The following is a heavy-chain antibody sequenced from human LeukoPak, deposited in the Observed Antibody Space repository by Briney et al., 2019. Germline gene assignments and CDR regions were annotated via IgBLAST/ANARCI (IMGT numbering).Heavy chain of an antibody. J-gene: IGHJ3*02. CDR1: GFTFSSYW. D-gene: IGHD2-15*01. Sequence: SGGSLRLSCAASGFTFSSYWMSWVRQAPGKGLEWVANIKQDGSEKYYVDSVKGRFTISRDNAKNSLYLQMNSLRAEDTAVYYCARDSRSQYCSGGSCVRGDAFDIWGQGTMVTVSS. CDR3: ARDSRSQYCSGGSCVRGDAFDI. CDR2: IKQDGSEK. V-gene: IGHV3-7*01.